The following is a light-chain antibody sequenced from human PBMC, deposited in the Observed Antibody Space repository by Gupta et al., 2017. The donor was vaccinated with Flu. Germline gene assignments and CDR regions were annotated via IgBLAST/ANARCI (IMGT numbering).Light chain of an antibody. J-gene: IGKJ4*01. Sequence: EIVMTQSPLSLPVTPGEPASISCRSSQSLLQSNGYNYLDWYLQKPGQSPQLLIYLGSGRATGVPDRFSGSGSGTDFTLKISRVEAEDVGVYYCRQALQTPLSFGGGNKVEIK. CDR1: QSLLQSNGYNY. V-gene: IGKV2-28*01. CDR2: LGS. CDR3: RQALQTPLS.